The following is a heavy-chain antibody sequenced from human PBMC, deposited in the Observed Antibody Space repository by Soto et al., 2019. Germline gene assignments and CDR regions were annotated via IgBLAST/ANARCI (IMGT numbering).Heavy chain of an antibody. CDR2: INHSGST. CDR3: AREYYDFWSGYYTPNWFDP. Sequence: SETLSLTCAVSGGSISNGGYSWSWIRQPPGKGLEWIGEINHSGSTNYNPSLKSRVTISVDTSKNQFSLKLSSVTAADTAVYYCAREYYDFWSGYYTPNWFDPWGQGTLVTVSS. CDR1: GGSISNGGYS. J-gene: IGHJ5*02. V-gene: IGHV4-30-2*01. D-gene: IGHD3-3*01.